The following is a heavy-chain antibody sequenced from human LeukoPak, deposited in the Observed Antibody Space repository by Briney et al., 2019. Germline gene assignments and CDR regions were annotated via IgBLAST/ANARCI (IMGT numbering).Heavy chain of an antibody. D-gene: IGHD3-22*01. V-gene: IGHV3-33*01. CDR2: IWYDGSNK. J-gene: IGHJ4*02. Sequence: GRSLRLSCAASGFTFSSYGMHWVRQAPGKGLEWVAVIWYDGSNKYYEDSVKGRFTISRDNSKNTLYLQMNSLRAEDTAVYYCARDCNYDSSGYLDYWGQGTLVTVSS. CDR3: ARDCNYDSSGYLDY. CDR1: GFTFSSYG.